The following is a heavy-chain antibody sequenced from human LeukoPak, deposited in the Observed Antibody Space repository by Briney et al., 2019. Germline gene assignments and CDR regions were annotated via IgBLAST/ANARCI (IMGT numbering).Heavy chain of an antibody. D-gene: IGHD6-19*01. V-gene: IGHV4-39*07. Sequence: SETLSLTCTVSGGSISSSSYYWGWIRQPPGKGLEWIGSIYYSGSTYYNPSLKSRVTISVDTSKNQFSLKLSSVTAADTAVYYCARSRRYSSGWYVVSFEYWGQGTLVTVSS. CDR2: IYYSGST. CDR3: ARSRRYSSGWYVVSFEY. J-gene: IGHJ4*02. CDR1: GGSISSSSYY.